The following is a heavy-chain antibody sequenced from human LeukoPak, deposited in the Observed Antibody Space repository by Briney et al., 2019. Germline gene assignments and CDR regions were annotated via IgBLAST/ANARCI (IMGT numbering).Heavy chain of an antibody. V-gene: IGHV3-48*04. CDR3: ARSQYDFWSTSVDYFDY. J-gene: IGHJ4*02. CDR1: GFTFSSYS. Sequence: GGSLRLSCAASGFTFSSYSMNWVRQAPGKGLEWVSHISTSSSTIWYADSVKGRFIISRDNAKNSLHVQMNSLRAEDTAVYYCARSQYDFWSTSVDYFDYWGQGTLVTVSS. CDR2: ISTSSSTI. D-gene: IGHD3-3*01.